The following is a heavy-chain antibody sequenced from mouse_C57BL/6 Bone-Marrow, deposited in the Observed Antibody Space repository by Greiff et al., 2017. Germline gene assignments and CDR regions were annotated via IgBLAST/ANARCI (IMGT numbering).Heavy chain of an antibody. D-gene: IGHD2-5*01. V-gene: IGHV5-6*02. J-gene: IGHJ3*01. Sequence: EVKVVESGGDLVKPGGSLKLSCAASGFTFSSYGMSWVRQTPDKRLEWVATISSGGSYTSYPDSVQGRFTISRDNAKNTLYLQMISLKSEDTAMYYCARRADYSNYWFAYWGQGTLVTVSA. CDR1: GFTFSSYG. CDR3: ARRADYSNYWFAY. CDR2: ISSGGSYT.